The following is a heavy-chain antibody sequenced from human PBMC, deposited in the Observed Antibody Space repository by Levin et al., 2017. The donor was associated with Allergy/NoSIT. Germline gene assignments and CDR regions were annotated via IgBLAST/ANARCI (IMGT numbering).Heavy chain of an antibody. CDR1: FFSICIFFSF. J-gene: IGHJ4*02. D-gene: IGHD5-18*01. Sequence: PSAPLSLPFSFSFFSICIFFSFFFVFLYFPFPFLAWLGPISLSGSTYYNPSLKSRVTISVDRSKNQFSLNLSSVTAADTAVYYCARVAGYSYGYYFDYWGQGTLVTVSS. V-gene: IGHV4-30-2*06. CDR2: ISLSGST. CDR3: ARVAGYSYGYYFDY.